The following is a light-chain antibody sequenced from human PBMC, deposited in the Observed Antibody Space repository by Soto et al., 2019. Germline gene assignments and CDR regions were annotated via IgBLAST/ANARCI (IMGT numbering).Light chain of an antibody. CDR2: DAS. CDR3: QQYGSSTWT. J-gene: IGKJ1*01. V-gene: IGKV3-11*01. Sequence: EIVLTQSPATLSLSPGERATLSCRASQSINSQLAWYQQKPGQAPRLLIYDASNRATGIPARFSGSETWTDFTLTISSLEPEDSAVYYCQQYGSSTWTFGQGTKV. CDR1: QSINSQ.